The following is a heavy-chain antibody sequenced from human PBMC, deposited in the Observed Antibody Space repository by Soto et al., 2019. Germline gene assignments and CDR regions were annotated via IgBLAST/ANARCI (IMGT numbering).Heavy chain of an antibody. V-gene: IGHV4-59*01. CDR3: ARVEYCSGGSCPGVDY. CDR2: IQYNGGSGNI. D-gene: IGHD2-15*01. CDR1: GGSMTPYY. Sequence: SETLSLTCSVSGGSMTPYYWSWLRQPPGKELEWIAYIQYNGGSGNIEYKPSLQSRVTISLDSSQNQFSLKLRSVTAADTAVYYCARVEYCSGGSCPGVDYWGQGTLVTVSS. J-gene: IGHJ4*02.